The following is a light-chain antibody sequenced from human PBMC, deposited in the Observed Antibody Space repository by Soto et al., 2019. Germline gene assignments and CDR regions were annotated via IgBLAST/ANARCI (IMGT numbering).Light chain of an antibody. CDR2: GAS. Sequence: EIVLTQSPGTLSLSPGERATLSCRARPRGCSRHLAWYQQKPGQAPRPLIYGASSRATGIPDRFSGSGSGADFTLTISRLEPEDFAVYYCQQYGSSFTFGPGTKVDIK. J-gene: IGKJ3*01. CDR3: QQYGSSFT. CDR1: PRGCSRH. V-gene: IGKV3-20*01.